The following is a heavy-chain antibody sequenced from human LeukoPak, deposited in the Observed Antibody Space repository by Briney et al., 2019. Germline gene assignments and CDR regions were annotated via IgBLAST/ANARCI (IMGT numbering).Heavy chain of an antibody. CDR3: AKTGSYDFWSRGWFDP. CDR2: ISSSSSYI. D-gene: IGHD3-3*01. V-gene: IGHV3-21*04. CDR1: GFTFSSYS. J-gene: IGHJ5*02. Sequence: PGGSLRLSCAASGFTFSSYSMNWVRQAPGKGLEWVSSISSSSSYIYYADSVKGRFTISRDNAKNSLYLQMNSLRAEDTAVFYCAKTGSYDFWSRGWFDPWGQGTLVTVSS.